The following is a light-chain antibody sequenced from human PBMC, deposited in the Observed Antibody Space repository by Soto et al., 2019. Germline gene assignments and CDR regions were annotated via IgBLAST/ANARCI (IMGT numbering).Light chain of an antibody. Sequence: QSVLTQPPSVSAAPGQTVTISCSGGSSNIENNYVSWYRHFPGTAPKLLIYEDNNRPSGIPDRFSGSKSGTSATLGITGLQTGDDADDYWVTWDCNLSAGVFGGGTKVTVL. J-gene: IGLJ2*01. CDR2: EDN. V-gene: IGLV1-51*02. CDR1: SSNIENNY. CDR3: VTWDCNLSAGV.